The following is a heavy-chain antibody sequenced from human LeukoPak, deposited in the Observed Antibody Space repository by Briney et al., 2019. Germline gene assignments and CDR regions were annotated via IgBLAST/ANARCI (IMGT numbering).Heavy chain of an antibody. CDR3: ASPLGSFQPGYYYYYYMDV. D-gene: IGHD6-19*01. CDR2: IYYSGST. CDR1: GGSISSGNYY. J-gene: IGHJ6*03. V-gene: IGHV4-30-4*08. Sequence: KSSETLSLTCTVSGGSISSGNYYWSWIRQPPGKGLEWIGYIYYSGSTYYNPSLKSRVTISVDTSKNQFSLKLSSVTAADTAVYYCASPLGSFQPGYYYYYYMDVWGKGTTVTVSS.